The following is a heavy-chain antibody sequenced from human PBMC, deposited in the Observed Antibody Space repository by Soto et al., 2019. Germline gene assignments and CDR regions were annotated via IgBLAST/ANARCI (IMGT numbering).Heavy chain of an antibody. D-gene: IGHD6-13*01. V-gene: IGHV5-51*01. CDR1: GYNFTNCW. Sequence: GESLKITCKGSGYNFTNCWIGWVRQVPGKGLEWMGIIYPGDSNTRNSPSFQGQVTISADKSITTAYLQWSSLKASDTAMYYCARPGSNIWTCGYFDSWGQGTLVTVSS. CDR2: IYPGDSNT. J-gene: IGHJ4*02. CDR3: ARPGSNIWTCGYFDS.